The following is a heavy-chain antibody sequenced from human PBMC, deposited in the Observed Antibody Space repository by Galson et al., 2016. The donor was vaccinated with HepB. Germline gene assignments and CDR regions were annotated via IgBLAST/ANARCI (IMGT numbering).Heavy chain of an antibody. Sequence: SETLSLTCTVSGGSISSYYWSWIRQPPGKGLEWIGQIFSSGSTNLNPSLKSRVTISVDTSNNQFSLNLSSVAAADAATYYCAGRVVPAAYGEWGQGTLVTVFS. D-gene: IGHD2-2*01. V-gene: IGHV4-59*01. CDR2: IFSSGST. J-gene: IGHJ4*02. CDR3: AGRVVPAAYGE. CDR1: GGSISSYY.